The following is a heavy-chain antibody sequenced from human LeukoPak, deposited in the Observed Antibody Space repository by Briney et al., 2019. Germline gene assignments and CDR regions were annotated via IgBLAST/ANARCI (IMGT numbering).Heavy chain of an antibody. CDR3: ARAYHYDSSGYYPGYFQH. CDR2: IIPILGIA. J-gene: IGHJ1*01. Sequence: ASVTVSFTASGGTFSIYTISWVRQAPGQGLEWMGRIIPILGIANYAQKFQGRVTITADKSTSTAYMELSSLRSEDTAVYYCARAYHYDSSGYYPGYFQHWGQGTLVTVSS. D-gene: IGHD3-22*01. CDR1: GGTFSIYT. V-gene: IGHV1-69*02.